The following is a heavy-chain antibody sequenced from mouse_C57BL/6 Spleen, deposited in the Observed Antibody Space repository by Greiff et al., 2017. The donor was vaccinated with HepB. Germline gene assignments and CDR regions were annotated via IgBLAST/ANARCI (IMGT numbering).Heavy chain of an antibody. J-gene: IGHJ2*01. CDR1: GFTFSDYG. V-gene: IGHV5-17*01. D-gene: IGHD5-1*01. Sequence: EVQVVESGGGLVKPGGSLKLSCAASGFTFSDYGMHWVRQAPEKGLEWVAYISSGSSTIYYADPVKGRFTISRDNAKNTLFLQMTSLRSEDTAMYYGARRRVFDYWGQGTTLTVAS. CDR3: ARRRVFDY. CDR2: ISSGSSTI.